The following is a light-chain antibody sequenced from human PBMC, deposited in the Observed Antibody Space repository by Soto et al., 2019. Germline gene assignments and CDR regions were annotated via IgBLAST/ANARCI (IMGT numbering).Light chain of an antibody. CDR2: LGS. J-gene: IGKJ5*01. V-gene: IGKV2-28*01. Sequence: IVMTQSPLSLPVTPGEPSFISCRSSQILLYSNGYNYLDWYLQRPGQSPQLLIYLGSNRAPGVPDRFSGSGSGTDFTLKISRVEAEDVGVYYCMQGLQDLTFGQGTRLEIK. CDR3: MQGLQDLT. CDR1: QILLYSNGYNY.